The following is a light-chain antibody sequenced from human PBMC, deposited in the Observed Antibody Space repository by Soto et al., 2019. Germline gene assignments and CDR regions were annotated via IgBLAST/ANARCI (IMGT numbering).Light chain of an antibody. Sequence: QSALTQPPSASGSPGQSVTISCTGTSSDVGAYNYVSWYQQHAGKAPKLVIYEVTKRPSGVPDRFSGSKSANTASLTVSGLQAEDAADYYCSSLASSNTWVFGGGTKLTVL. J-gene: IGLJ3*02. CDR2: EVT. V-gene: IGLV2-8*01. CDR3: SSLASSNTWV. CDR1: SSDVGAYNY.